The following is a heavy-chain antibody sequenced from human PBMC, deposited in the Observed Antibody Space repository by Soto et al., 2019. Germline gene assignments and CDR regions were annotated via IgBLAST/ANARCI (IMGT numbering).Heavy chain of an antibody. CDR1: EFTFSNYA. CDR2: ISGSGGST. J-gene: IGHJ4*02. CDR3: AKVRETIVVVPAYFDY. Sequence: GESLKISCAASEFTFSNYAMSWVRQAPGKGLEWVSSISGSGGSTYYADSVKGRFTVSRDNSKNTLYLQMNSLKAEDTAVYYCAKVRETIVVVPAYFDYWGQGTLVTVSS. V-gene: IGHV3-23*01. D-gene: IGHD2-2*01.